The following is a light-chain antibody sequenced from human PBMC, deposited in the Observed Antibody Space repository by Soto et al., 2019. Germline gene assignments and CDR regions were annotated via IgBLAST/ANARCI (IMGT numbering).Light chain of an antibody. Sequence: DLQMTQSPSTLSASVGDRVTITCRASQSCRNSLAWYQQKAGKAPTLLIYDASTLQSGVPSRFSGSGSGTEFSLAISSLQPEDFATYYCLCYINCPWTFGQGTKVEIK. J-gene: IGKJ1*01. CDR1: QSCRNS. CDR3: LCYINCPWT. CDR2: DAS. V-gene: IGKV1-5*01.